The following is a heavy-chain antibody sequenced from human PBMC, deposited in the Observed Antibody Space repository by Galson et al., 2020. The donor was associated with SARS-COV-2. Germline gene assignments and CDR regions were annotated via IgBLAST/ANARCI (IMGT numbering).Heavy chain of an antibody. CDR3: AKALDGQNFFEL. CDR2: ISRHGVTI. J-gene: IGHJ2*01. CDR1: GFTFSNSY. V-gene: IGHV3-11*04. Sequence: NSGGSLRLSCAASGFTFSNSYLRWIRQAPGKGLEWLSFISRHGVTIYYANSVKGRFTISRDNLRKLVFLQMNSLRDEDTAVYYCAKALDGQNFFELWGRGTLVTVSS.